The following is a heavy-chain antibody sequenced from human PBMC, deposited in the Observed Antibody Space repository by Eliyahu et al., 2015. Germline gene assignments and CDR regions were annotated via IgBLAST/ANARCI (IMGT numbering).Heavy chain of an antibody. V-gene: IGHV3-23*01. J-gene: IGHJ4*02. Sequence: EVQLLESGGGLVQPGGSLRLSCAASGFTFSNYAMSWVRQAPGKGLEWVSGISGSGHSTYYADSVKGRFTISRDNSKNTLYLQMNTLRAEDTAVYYCAKNSGYYSGLFDYWGQGTLVTVSS. CDR2: ISGSGHST. CDR1: GFTFSNYA. CDR3: AKNSGYYSGLFDY. D-gene: IGHD1-26*01.